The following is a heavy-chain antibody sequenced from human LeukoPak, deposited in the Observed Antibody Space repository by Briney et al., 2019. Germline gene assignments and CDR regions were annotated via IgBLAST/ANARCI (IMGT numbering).Heavy chain of an antibody. CDR3: ARGYSGSPEL. CDR2: IYYSGST. V-gene: IGHV4-39*07. Sequence: PSETLSLTCTVSGGSISSSSYYWGWIRQPPGKGLEWIGSIYYSGSTYYNPSLKSRVTITVDTSKNQFSLKLSSVTAADTAVYYCARGYSGSPELWGQGTLVTVSS. CDR1: GGSISSSSYY. J-gene: IGHJ4*02. D-gene: IGHD1-26*01.